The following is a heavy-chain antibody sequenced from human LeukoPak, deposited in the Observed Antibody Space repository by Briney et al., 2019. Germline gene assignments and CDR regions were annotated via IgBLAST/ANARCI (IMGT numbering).Heavy chain of an antibody. V-gene: IGHV3-23*01. CDR1: GFTFSSYA. J-gene: IGHJ4*02. CDR3: AKDTPLTEYGSGWSRNSFDY. Sequence: GGSLRLSCAASGFTFSSYAMSWVRQAPGKGLEWVSTLTGRSGGTYYADSVKGRFTVSRDNSRDTLYLQVNSLRVEDTALYYCAKDTPLTEYGSGWSRNSFDYWGQGTLVTVSS. D-gene: IGHD6-19*01. CDR2: LTGRSGGT.